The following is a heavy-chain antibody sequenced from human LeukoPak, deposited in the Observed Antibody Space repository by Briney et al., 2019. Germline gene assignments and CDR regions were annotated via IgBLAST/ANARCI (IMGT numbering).Heavy chain of an antibody. D-gene: IGHD3-10*01. CDR1: GGSISSNSYY. V-gene: IGHV4-61*05. J-gene: IGHJ5*02. CDR3: ARAGGSGSYYKVSWFDP. Sequence: SETLSLTCAVSGGSISSNSYYWGWIRQPPVKGLEWIGYIYYSGSTNYNPSLKSRVTISVDTSKNQFSLKLSSVTAADTAVYYCARAGGSGSYYKVSWFDPWGQGTLVTVSS. CDR2: IYYSGST.